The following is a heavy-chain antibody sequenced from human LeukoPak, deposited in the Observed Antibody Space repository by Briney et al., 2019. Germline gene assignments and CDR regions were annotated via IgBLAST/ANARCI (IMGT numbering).Heavy chain of an antibody. CDR1: SASISNYY. J-gene: IGHJ4*02. D-gene: IGHD6-19*01. V-gene: IGHV4-59*01. Sequence: SETLSLTCTVSSASISNYYWGWIRQSPGKGLEWIGYIQNTGDTTYNPSLKSRVSISKDVSNNQFSLQLRSVTAADTAVYYCVKHGSGWSFDYWGQGTLVTVSS. CDR3: VKHGSGWSFDY. CDR2: IQNTGDT.